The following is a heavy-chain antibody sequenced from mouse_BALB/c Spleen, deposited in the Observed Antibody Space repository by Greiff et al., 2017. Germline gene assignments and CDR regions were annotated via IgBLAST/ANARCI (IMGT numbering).Heavy chain of an antibody. D-gene: IGHD2-14*01. CDR2: ISDGGSYT. CDR3: ARGGKVPYFDY. J-gene: IGHJ2*01. V-gene: IGHV5-4*02. CDR1: GFTFSDYY. Sequence: EVKVVESGGGLVKPGGSLKLSCAASGFTFSDYYMYWVRQTPEKRLEWVATISDGGSYTYYPDSVKGRFTISRDNAKNNLYLQMSSLKSEDTAMYYCARGGKVPYFDYWGQGTTLTVSS.